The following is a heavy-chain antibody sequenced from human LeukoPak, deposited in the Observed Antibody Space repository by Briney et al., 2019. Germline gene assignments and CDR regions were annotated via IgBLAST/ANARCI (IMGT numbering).Heavy chain of an antibody. D-gene: IGHD2-15*01. CDR3: AKVAATGYYMDV. Sequence: GSLRLSCAASGFTFSSYAMSWVRQAPGKGLEWVSAISGSGGSIHYADSVKGRFSISRDNSKNTLYLQMNSLRAEDTAVYYCAKVAATGYYMDVWAKGTTVTVSS. CDR1: GFTFSSYA. V-gene: IGHV3-23*01. J-gene: IGHJ6*03. CDR2: ISGSGGSI.